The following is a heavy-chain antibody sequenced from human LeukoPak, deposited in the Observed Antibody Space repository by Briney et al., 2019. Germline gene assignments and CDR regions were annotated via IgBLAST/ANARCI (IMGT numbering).Heavy chain of an antibody. D-gene: IGHD4-11*01. J-gene: IGHJ5*02. CDR3: ARDVRIDDYRDWFDP. V-gene: IGHV4-38-2*02. CDR2: IYHSGST. CDR1: GYSISSGYY. Sequence: SETLSLTCTVSGYSISSGYYWGWIRQPPGKGLEWIGSIYHSGSTYYNPSLKSRVTISVDTSKNQFSLKLSSVTAADTAVYYCARDVRIDDYRDWFDPWGQGTLVTVSS.